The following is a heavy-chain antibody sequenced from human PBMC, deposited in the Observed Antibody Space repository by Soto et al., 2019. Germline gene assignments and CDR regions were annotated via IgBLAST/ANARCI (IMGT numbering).Heavy chain of an antibody. Sequence: QPGWSLRLACASSVFTFISYWMRWVRQAPGKGLEWVANIKQDGSEKYYVDSVKGRFTISRDNAKNSLYLQMNSLRAEDTAVYYCARIYGDFGYWGQGTLVTVSS. D-gene: IGHD4-17*01. CDR3: ARIYGDFGY. V-gene: IGHV3-7*03. CDR2: IKQDGSEK. CDR1: VFTFISYW. J-gene: IGHJ4*02.